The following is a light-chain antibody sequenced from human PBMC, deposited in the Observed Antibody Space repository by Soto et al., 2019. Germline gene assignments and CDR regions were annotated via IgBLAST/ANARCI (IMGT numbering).Light chain of an antibody. Sequence: EIVLTQSPGTLSLSPGERATLSCRASQSVSSTNLAWYQQKPGQAPRLLIYGASTRATGIPARFSGSGSGTEFTLTISSLQSEDFAVYYCQHYNKWPPWTFGQGTKVDIK. V-gene: IGKV3-15*01. CDR3: QHYNKWPPWT. J-gene: IGKJ1*01. CDR1: QSVSSTN. CDR2: GAS.